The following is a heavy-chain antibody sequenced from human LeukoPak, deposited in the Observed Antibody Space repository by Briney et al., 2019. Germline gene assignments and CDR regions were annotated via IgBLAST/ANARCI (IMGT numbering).Heavy chain of an antibody. J-gene: IGHJ4*02. Sequence: SETLSLTCAVSGGSIISSNWWSWVRQPPGKGLEWIGEIYHSGSTTYNPSLKSRVTISVDKSKNQFSLNLSSVTAADTAVYFCARDPYCTGGGCYHRFDYWGQGTLVTVSS. CDR3: ARDPYCTGGGCYHRFDY. CDR2: IYHSGST. V-gene: IGHV4-4*02. D-gene: IGHD2-8*02. CDR1: GGSIISSNW.